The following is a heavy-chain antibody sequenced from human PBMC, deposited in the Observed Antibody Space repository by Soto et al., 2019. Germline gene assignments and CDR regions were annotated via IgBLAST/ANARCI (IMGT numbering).Heavy chain of an antibody. CDR1: GFTFSSYG. V-gene: IGHV3-33*01. CDR3: ARPHYDFWSGYVYYYYMDV. CDR2: IWYDGSNK. D-gene: IGHD3-3*01. Sequence: QVQLVESGGGVVQPGRSLRLSCAAAGFTFSSYGMHWFRQAPGKGLEWVAVIWYDGSNKYYADSVKGRFTISRDNSKNTLYLQMNGLRAEDTAVYYCARPHYDFWSGYVYYYYMDVWGKGTTVTVSS. J-gene: IGHJ6*03.